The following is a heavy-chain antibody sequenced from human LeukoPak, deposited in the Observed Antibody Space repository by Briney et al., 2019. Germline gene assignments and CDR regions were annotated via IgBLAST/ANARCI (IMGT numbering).Heavy chain of an antibody. CDR2: IYYTGTT. J-gene: IGHJ4*02. Sequence: SETLSLTCTVSGGSISSSTFYWGWIRQPPGKGLEWIGNIYYTGTTYYNPSLNSRVTISVDTSKNQFSLKLSSVTAADTAVYYCARQSYCSGGSCYSGYWGQGPLVTVSS. CDR3: ARQSYCSGGSCYSGY. V-gene: IGHV4-39*01. D-gene: IGHD2-15*01. CDR1: GGSISSSTFY.